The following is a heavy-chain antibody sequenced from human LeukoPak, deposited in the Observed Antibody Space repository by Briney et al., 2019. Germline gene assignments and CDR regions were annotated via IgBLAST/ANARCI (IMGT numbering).Heavy chain of an antibody. CDR2: IIPIFGTA. CDR1: GYTFTSYG. CDR3: AREKQLVLGAFDI. Sequence: SVKVSCKASGYTFTSYGISWVRQAPGQGLEWMGGIIPIFGTANYAQKFQGRVTITADESTSTAYMELSSLRSEDTAVYYCAREKQLVLGAFDIWGQGTMVTVSS. V-gene: IGHV1-69*13. D-gene: IGHD6-13*01. J-gene: IGHJ3*02.